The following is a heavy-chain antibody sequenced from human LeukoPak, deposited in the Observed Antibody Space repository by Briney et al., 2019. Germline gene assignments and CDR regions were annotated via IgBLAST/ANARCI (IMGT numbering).Heavy chain of an antibody. CDR3: AKDALFVVPAAISWMDV. CDR1: GFTFSSYG. D-gene: IGHD2-2*02. J-gene: IGHJ6*02. CDR2: ISYDGSNK. Sequence: GGSLRLSCAASGFTFSSYGMHWVRQAPGKGLEWVAVISYDGSNKYYADSVKGRFTISRDNSKNTLYLQMNSLRAEDTAVYYCAKDALFVVPAAISWMDVWGQGTTVTVSS. V-gene: IGHV3-30*18.